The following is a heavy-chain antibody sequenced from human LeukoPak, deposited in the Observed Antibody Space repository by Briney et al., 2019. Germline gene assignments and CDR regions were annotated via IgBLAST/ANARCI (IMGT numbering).Heavy chain of an antibody. CDR2: IYTSGGT. V-gene: IGHV4-61*02. CDR3: ARDSYCSSTSRYDAFDI. CDR1: GGSISSGSYY. Sequence: SETLSLTCTVSGGSISSGSYYWSWIRQPAGKGLEWIGRIYTSGGTNYNPSLKSRVTISVDTSKNQFSLKLSSVTAADTAVYYCARDSYCSSTSRYDAFDIWGQGTMVTVSS. J-gene: IGHJ3*02. D-gene: IGHD2-2*01.